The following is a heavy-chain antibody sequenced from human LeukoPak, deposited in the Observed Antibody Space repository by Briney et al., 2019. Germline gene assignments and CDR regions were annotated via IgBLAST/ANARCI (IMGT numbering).Heavy chain of an antibody. CDR3: ARPKKTRDVSGSYPLYGMDV. V-gene: IGHV1-8*01. J-gene: IGHJ6*02. D-gene: IGHD1-26*01. Sequence: ASVKVSCKASGYTFTTYDINWVRQAPGQGLEWMGWMNPNTGSTGYAQKFQGRVTMTANTSLSTVYMELSSLRSEDTAVYYCARPKKTRDVSGSYPLYGMDVWGQGTTVTVSS. CDR2: MNPNTGST. CDR1: GYTFTTYD.